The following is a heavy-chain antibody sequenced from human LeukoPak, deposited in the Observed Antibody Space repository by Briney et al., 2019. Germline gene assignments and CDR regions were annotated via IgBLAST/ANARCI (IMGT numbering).Heavy chain of an antibody. D-gene: IGHD3-3*01. Sequence: SETLSLTCAVSGGSISSSNWWSWVRQPPGKGLEWIGEIYHSGSTNYNPSLKSRVTISVDTSKNQFSLKLSSVTAADTAVYYCARAYYDFWSPFDYWGQGTLVTVSS. J-gene: IGHJ4*02. CDR2: IYHSGST. CDR3: ARAYYDFWSPFDY. V-gene: IGHV4-4*02. CDR1: GGSISSSNW.